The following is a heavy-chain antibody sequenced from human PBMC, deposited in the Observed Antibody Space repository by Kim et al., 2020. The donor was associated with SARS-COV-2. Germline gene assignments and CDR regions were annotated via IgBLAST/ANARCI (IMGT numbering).Heavy chain of an antibody. CDR1: GFTFSSYA. V-gene: IGHV3-30-3*01. CDR3: ARDLTPSSTSCLRT. D-gene: IGHD2-2*01. J-gene: IGHJ5*02. CDR2: ISYDGSNK. Sequence: GGSLRLSCAASGFTFSSYAMHWVRQAPGKGLEWVAVISYDGSNKYYADSVKGRFTISRDNSKNTLYLQMNSLRAEDTAVYYCARDLTPSSTSCLRTWGQGTLVTVSS.